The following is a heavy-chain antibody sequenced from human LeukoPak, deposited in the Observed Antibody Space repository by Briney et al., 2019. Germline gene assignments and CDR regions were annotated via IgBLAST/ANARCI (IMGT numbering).Heavy chain of an antibody. CDR2: IYYSGTT. CDR3: ARGVIAAGGNDFDY. D-gene: IGHD6-13*01. Sequence: SETLSLTCTVSGYSISSGYYWGWIRQSPGKGLEWIGYIYYSGTTNYNPSLKSRVTISVDTSKNQFSLKLSSVTAADTAVYYCARGVIAAGGNDFDYWGQGTLVTVSS. V-gene: IGHV4-61*05. CDR1: GYSISSGYY. J-gene: IGHJ4*02.